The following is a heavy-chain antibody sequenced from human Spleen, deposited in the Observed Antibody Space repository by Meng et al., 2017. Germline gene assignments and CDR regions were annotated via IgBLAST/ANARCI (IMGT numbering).Heavy chain of an antibody. CDR2: INHSGST. D-gene: IGHD4-11*01. J-gene: IGHJ4*02. CDR3: ARGPTTMAHDFDY. CDR1: GGSFSDYY. Sequence: QVQRQQWGAGLLTPSEPLSLTCVVSGGSFSDYYWSWIRQPPGKGLEWIGEINHSGSTNYNPSLESRATISVDTSQNNLSLKLSSVTAADSAVYYCARGPTTMAHDFDYWGQGTLVTVSS. V-gene: IGHV4-34*01.